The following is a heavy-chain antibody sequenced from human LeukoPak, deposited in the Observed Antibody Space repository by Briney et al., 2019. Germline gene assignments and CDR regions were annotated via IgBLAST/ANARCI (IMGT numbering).Heavy chain of an antibody. D-gene: IGHD6-13*01. J-gene: IGHJ4*02. Sequence: GASVKVSCKAAGYSFTTFGVTWVRQVPRQGLEWMGWISAYNGDTVYAPKFQGRITLTTDSSTSTANLELTGLRSDDTAVYYCARDHSSSCQLLDYWGQGTLVTISS. CDR3: ARDHSSSCQLLDY. CDR2: ISAYNGDT. V-gene: IGHV1-18*01. CDR1: GYSFTTFG.